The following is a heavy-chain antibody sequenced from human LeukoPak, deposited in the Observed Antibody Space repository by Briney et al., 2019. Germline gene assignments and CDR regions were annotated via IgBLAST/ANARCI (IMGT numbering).Heavy chain of an antibody. CDR3: ARDTGQGTSAARPDY. D-gene: IGHD6-6*01. CDR2: ISYDGSNK. V-gene: IGHV3-30-3*01. J-gene: IGHJ4*02. CDR1: GFTFSSYA. Sequence: RAGGSLRLSCAASGFTFSSYAMHWVRQAPGKGLEWVAVISYDGSNKYYADSVKGRFTISRDNAKNSLYLQMNSPKDEDTAVYYCARDTGQGTSAARPDYRGQGTLVTVSS.